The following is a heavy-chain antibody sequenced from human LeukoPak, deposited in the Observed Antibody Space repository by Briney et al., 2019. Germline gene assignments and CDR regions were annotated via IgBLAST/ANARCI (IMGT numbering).Heavy chain of an antibody. CDR1: GFTFSSYA. V-gene: IGHV3-23*01. Sequence: GGFLRLSCAASGFTFSSYAMSWVRQAPGKGLEWVSAISGSGGSTYYADSVKGRFTISRDNSKNTLYLQMNSLRAEDTAVYYCASGAGSGWLTNNWFDPWGQGTLVTVSS. CDR2: ISGSGGST. CDR3: ASGAGSGWLTNNWFDP. D-gene: IGHD6-19*01. J-gene: IGHJ5*02.